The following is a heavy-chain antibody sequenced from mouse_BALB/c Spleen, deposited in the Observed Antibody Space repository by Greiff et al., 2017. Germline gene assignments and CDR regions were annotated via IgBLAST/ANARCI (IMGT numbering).Heavy chain of an antibody. CDR2: INPSNGRT. Sequence: VQLQQPGAELVKPGASVKLSCKASGYTFTSYWMHWVKQRPGQGLEWIGEINPSNGRTNYNEKFKSKATLTVDKSSSTAYMQLSSLTSEDSAVYYCARGFTGKAYWGQGTLVTVSA. V-gene: IGHV1S81*02. J-gene: IGHJ3*01. D-gene: IGHD4-1*01. CDR3: ARGFTGKAY. CDR1: GYTFTSYW.